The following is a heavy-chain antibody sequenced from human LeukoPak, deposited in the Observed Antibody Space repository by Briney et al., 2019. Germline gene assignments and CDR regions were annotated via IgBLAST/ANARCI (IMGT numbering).Heavy chain of an antibody. CDR3: ARDVSWVTTPQSDYYGMDV. CDR1: GYTFTGYY. D-gene: IGHD4-17*01. CDR2: INPNSGGT. V-gene: IGHV1-2*04. J-gene: IGHJ6*02. Sequence: GASVKVSCKASGYTFTGYYMHWVRQAPGQGLEWMGWINPNSGGTNYTQKFQGWVTMTRDTSISTAYMELSRLRSDDTAVYYCARDVSWVTTPQSDYYGMDVWGQGTTVTVSS.